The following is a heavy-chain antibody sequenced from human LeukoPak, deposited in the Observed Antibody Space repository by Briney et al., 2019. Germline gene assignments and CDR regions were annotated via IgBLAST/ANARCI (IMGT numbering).Heavy chain of an antibody. CDR2: IYNSGST. CDR3: ARDQSGYGLIDY. J-gene: IGHJ4*02. Sequence: PSETLSLTCTVSGGSISSGGYYWSWIRQHPGKGLEWIGYIYNSGSTYYNPSLKSRVIISIDTSKNQFSLRLSSMTAADTAVYYCARDQSGYGLIDYWGQGTLVTVSS. CDR1: GGSISSGGYY. V-gene: IGHV4-31*03. D-gene: IGHD5-12*01.